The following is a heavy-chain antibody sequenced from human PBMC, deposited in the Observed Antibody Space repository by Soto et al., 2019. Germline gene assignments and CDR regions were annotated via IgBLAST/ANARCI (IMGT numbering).Heavy chain of an antibody. Sequence: SETLSLTCAVYGGSFSGYYWSWIRQPPGKGLEWIGEINHSGSTNYNPSLKSRVTISVDTSKNQFSLKLSSVTAADTAVYYCAAAAGNYYYGMDVWGQGTTVTVSS. J-gene: IGHJ6*02. CDR2: INHSGST. V-gene: IGHV4-34*01. CDR3: AAAAGNYYYGMDV. CDR1: GGSFSGYY. D-gene: IGHD6-13*01.